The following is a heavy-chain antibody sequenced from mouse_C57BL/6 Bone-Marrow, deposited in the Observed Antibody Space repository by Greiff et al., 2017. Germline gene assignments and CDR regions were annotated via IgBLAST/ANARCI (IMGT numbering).Heavy chain of an antibody. J-gene: IGHJ4*01. Sequence: QVQLQQSGAELAKPGASVKLSCKASGYTFTSYWMHWVKQRPGQGLEWIGYINPSSGYTKYNQKFKDKATLTADKSSRTAYMQLSSLTYEDSAVYYGARDSNYDAMDYGGQGTSVTFSS. V-gene: IGHV1-7*01. CDR3: ARDSNYDAMDY. CDR2: INPSSGYT. D-gene: IGHD2-5*01. CDR1: GYTFTSYW.